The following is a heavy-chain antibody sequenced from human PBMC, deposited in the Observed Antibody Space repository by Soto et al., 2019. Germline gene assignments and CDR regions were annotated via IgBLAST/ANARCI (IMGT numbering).Heavy chain of an antibody. V-gene: IGHV3-33*01. CDR2: IWYDGSNK. CDR1: GFTFSSYG. J-gene: IGHJ4*02. D-gene: IGHD3-3*01. CDR3: ASALHFDIFGPIDY. Sequence: QVQLVESGGGVVQPGRSLRLSCAASGFTFSSYGMHWVRQAPGKGLEWVAVIWYDGSNKYYADSVKGRFTISRDNSKNTLYLQMNSLRAEDTAVYYCASALHFDIFGPIDYWGQGTLVTVSS.